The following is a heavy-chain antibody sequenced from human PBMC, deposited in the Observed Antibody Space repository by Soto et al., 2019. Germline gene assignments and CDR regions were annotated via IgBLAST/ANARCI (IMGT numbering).Heavy chain of an antibody. CDR2: IIPILGMA. V-gene: IGHV1-69*02. CDR3: ARGDVDWNDFLDYYGMDV. J-gene: IGHJ6*02. Sequence: QVQLVQSGAEVKKPGSSVKVSCKASGGTFSSYTISWVRQAPGQGLEWMGRIIPILGMANYAQKFQGRVTITADKSTSTAYMELSSLRSEDTAVYYCARGDVDWNDFLDYYGMDVWGQGTTVTVSS. CDR1: GGTFSSYT. D-gene: IGHD1-1*01.